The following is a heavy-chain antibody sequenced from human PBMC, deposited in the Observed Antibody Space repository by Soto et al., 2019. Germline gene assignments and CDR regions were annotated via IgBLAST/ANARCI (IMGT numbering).Heavy chain of an antibody. CDR3: ARDQGWNYGYVSLSLDY. J-gene: IGHJ4*02. Sequence: ASVKVSCKASGYTFTGYGISWVRQAPGQGLEWMGWISAYNGNTNYAQKLQGRVTMTTDTSTSTAYMELRSLRSDDTAVYYCARDQGWNYGYVSLSLDYWGQGTLVTVSS. V-gene: IGHV1-18*01. CDR2: ISAYNGNT. CDR1: GYTFTGYG. D-gene: IGHD1-7*01.